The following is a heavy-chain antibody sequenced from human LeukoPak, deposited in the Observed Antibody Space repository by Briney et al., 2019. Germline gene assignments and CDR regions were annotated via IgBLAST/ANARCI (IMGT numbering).Heavy chain of an antibody. V-gene: IGHV4-59*01. D-gene: IGHD3-10*01. CDR1: GGSLSSYY. J-gene: IGHJ4*02. CDR2: IYYSGST. CDR3: ARGSSGTYSSWVDY. Sequence: PSETLSLTCTVSGGSLSSYYWSWIRQPPGKGLEWIGYIYYSGSTKYNPSLKSRVTISVETSKNQFSLKLTSVTAADTAVYYCARGSSGTYSSWVDYWGQGTLVTVSS.